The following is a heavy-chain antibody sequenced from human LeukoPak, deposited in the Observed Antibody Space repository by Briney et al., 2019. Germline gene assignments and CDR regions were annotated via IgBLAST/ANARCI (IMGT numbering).Heavy chain of an antibody. D-gene: IGHD6-13*01. Sequence: GGSLRLSCLASGFTFSDYTMEWLRQAPGKGLEWVAFIWHDGTYISYGDSVRGRFTISRDNSKNTLYLQMNSLRAEDTAVYYCAREGPTTAVGSGAPDIWGLGTMVTVSS. CDR2: IWHDGTYI. J-gene: IGHJ3*02. CDR1: GFTFSDYT. CDR3: AREGPTTAVGSGAPDI. V-gene: IGHV3-33*01.